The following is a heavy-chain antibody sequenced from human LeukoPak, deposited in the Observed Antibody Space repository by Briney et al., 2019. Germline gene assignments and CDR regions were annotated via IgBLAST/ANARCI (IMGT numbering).Heavy chain of an antibody. D-gene: IGHD6-19*01. Sequence: MTGGSLRLSCAASGFPFSTYSMTWVRQAPGKGLEWVSSISSSSSYIFYADSVKGRFTISRDDAKNSLYLQMNSLRAEDTAVYYCVREGASGWTFDYWGQGALVTVSS. CDR3: VREGASGWTFDY. V-gene: IGHV3-21*01. CDR2: ISSSSSYI. J-gene: IGHJ4*02. CDR1: GFPFSTYS.